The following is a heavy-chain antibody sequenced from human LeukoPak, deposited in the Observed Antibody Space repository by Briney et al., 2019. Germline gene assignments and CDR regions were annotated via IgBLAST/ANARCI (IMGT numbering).Heavy chain of an antibody. CDR2: IKQDGSER. CDR1: GFTFSSYW. V-gene: IGHV3-7*01. Sequence: GGSLRLSCAASGFTFSSYWMSWVRQAPGKGLEWVANIKQDGSERYYVDSVKGRFTISRDNAKNSLYLQMNSLRAEDTAVYYCASTIRANWFDPWGQGTLVTVSS. J-gene: IGHJ5*02. D-gene: IGHD3-9*01. CDR3: ASTIRANWFDP.